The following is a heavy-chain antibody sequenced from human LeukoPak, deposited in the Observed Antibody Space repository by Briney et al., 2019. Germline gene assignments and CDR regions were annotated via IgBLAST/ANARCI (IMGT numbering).Heavy chain of an antibody. CDR1: GGSFSGYY. D-gene: IGHD3-10*01. J-gene: IGHJ4*02. V-gene: IGHV4-34*01. CDR3: ARGLRGSGSYYSSYYFDY. CDR2: INHNEST. Sequence: SDTLSLTCAVYGGSFSGYYWSWLRQPPGKGLEWIGEINHNESTNDNPALKSRVTISVDTSKNQFSLKLSSVTAADTAVYYCARGLRGSGSYYSSYYFDYWGQGTLVTVSS.